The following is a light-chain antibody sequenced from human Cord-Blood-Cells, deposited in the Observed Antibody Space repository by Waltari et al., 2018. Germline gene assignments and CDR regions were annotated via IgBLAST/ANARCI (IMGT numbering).Light chain of an antibody. Sequence: QSALTQPASVPGSPGQSLTISCTGTSSDVGGYNYVSWYQQHPGKAPKLMIYEVSNRPSGVSNRFSGSKSGNTASLTISGLQAEDEADYYCSSYTSSSTVVFVGGTKLTVL. CDR1: SSDVGGYNY. CDR3: SSYTSSSTVV. CDR2: EVS. V-gene: IGLV2-14*01. J-gene: IGLJ2*01.